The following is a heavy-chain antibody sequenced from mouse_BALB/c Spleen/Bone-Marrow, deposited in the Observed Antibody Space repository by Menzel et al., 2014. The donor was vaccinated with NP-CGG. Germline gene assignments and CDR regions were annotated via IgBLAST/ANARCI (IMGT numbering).Heavy chain of an antibody. J-gene: IGHJ2*01. CDR1: GFTFXSYG. Sequence: DVQLQESGGGLVQPGGSLKLSCAASGFTFXSYGMSWVRQTPDKRLELVATINSNGGSTYYPDSVKGRFTISRDTAKNTLYLQMSSLKSEETAMYYCVRGNYGNYVDYFDFWGQGTTLTVSS. CDR3: VRGNYGNYVDYFDF. D-gene: IGHD2-1*01. CDR2: INSNGGST. V-gene: IGHV5-6-3*01.